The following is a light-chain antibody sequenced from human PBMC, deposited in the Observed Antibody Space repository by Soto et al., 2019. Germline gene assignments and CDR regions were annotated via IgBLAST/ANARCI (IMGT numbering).Light chain of an antibody. CDR1: SSDVGGYNY. V-gene: IGLV2-8*01. J-gene: IGLJ2*01. CDR2: EVS. CDR3: SSYAGSNNLV. Sequence: QSALTQPPSASGSPGQSVTISCTGTSSDVGGYNYVSWYQQHPGKAPKLMIYEVSKRPSVVPDRFSGSKSGNTASLTVSGLQAEDEADYYCSSYAGSNNLVFGGGTKPTV.